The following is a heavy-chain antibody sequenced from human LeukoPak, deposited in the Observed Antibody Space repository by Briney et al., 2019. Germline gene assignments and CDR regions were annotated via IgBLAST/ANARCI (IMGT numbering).Heavy chain of an antibody. Sequence: ASVKVSCKASGYTFTSYGISWVRQATGQGLEWMGWMNPNSGNTGYAQKFQGRVTMTRNTSISTAYMELSSLRSEDTAVYYCARGLGRYFDWLLYDYWGQGTLVNVSS. V-gene: IGHV1-8*02. D-gene: IGHD3-9*01. CDR3: ARGLGRYFDWLLYDY. CDR1: GYTFTSYG. J-gene: IGHJ4*02. CDR2: MNPNSGNT.